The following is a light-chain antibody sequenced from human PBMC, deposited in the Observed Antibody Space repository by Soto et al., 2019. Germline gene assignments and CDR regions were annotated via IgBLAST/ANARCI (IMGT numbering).Light chain of an antibody. CDR3: LQDFNYPWT. CDR2: AAS. V-gene: IGKV1-6*01. J-gene: IGKJ1*01. CDR1: QDIRND. Sequence: AIQMTQSPSSLSASVGDRVTITCRASQDIRNDLGWYQQKPGKTPKLLIFAASSLQSGVPSRFSGSESGTDFTLTISSLQPEDFATYYCLQDFNYPWTFGQGTKVEIE.